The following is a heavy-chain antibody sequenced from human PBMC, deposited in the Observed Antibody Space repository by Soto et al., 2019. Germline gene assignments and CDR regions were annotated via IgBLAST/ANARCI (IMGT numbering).Heavy chain of an antibody. CDR2: IIPILGTP. CDR1: GDTFSNYA. J-gene: IGHJ4*02. D-gene: IGHD3-22*01. CDR3: ARERSRYDRSGYYRPDY. V-gene: IGHV1-69*06. Sequence: QVQLVQSGAEVKKPESSVKVSCKASGDTFSNYAISWMRQAPGQGLEWMGGIIPILGTPTYAQKFQGRVTITADKSTSTAYMELSSLRSEDTAVYYCARERSRYDRSGYYRPDYWGQGTLVTVSS.